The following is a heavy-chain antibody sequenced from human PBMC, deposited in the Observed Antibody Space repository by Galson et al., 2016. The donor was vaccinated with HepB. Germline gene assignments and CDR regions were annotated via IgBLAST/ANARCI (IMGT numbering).Heavy chain of an antibody. CDR3: ARDLGTGGWPFEL. CDR1: GFTFSSYG. V-gene: IGHV3-33*01. D-gene: IGHD3-16*01. J-gene: IGHJ2*01. Sequence: SLRLSCAASGFTFSSYGMHWVRQAPGKGLEWVAVTWYDGNNKYYADSVKGRFTISRGNSKNTLYLQMNSLRAEDSAVYFCARDLGTGGWPFELWGRGTLVTVSS. CDR2: TWYDGNNK.